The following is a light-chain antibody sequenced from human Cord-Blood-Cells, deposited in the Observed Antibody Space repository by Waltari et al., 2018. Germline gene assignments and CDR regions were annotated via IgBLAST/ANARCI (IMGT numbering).Light chain of an antibody. Sequence: DIQMTQSPSSLSASVGDRVPITCRASQSISSYLNWYQQKPGKAPKLLIYAASSLQSGVPSRFSGSGSGTDFTLTISSLQPEDFATYYCQQSYSLMYTFGQGTKLEIK. CDR1: QSISSY. V-gene: IGKV1-39*01. CDR2: AAS. CDR3: QQSYSLMYT. J-gene: IGKJ2*01.